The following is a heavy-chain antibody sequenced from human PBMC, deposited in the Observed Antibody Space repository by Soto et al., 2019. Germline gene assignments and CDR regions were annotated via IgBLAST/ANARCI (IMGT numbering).Heavy chain of an antibody. Sequence: SETLSLTCAVYGGSFSGYYWSWIRQPPGKGLEWIGEINHSGSTNYNPSLKSRVTISVDTSKNQFSLKLSSVTAADTAVYYCASFRGYSGYAPGGLDYWGQGTLVTVSS. V-gene: IGHV4-34*01. CDR1: GGSFSGYY. D-gene: IGHD5-12*01. J-gene: IGHJ4*02. CDR3: ASFRGYSGYAPGGLDY. CDR2: INHSGST.